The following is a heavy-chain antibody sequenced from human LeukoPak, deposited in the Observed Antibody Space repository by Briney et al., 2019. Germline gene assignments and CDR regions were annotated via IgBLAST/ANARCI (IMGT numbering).Heavy chain of an antibody. D-gene: IGHD6-19*01. CDR1: GYTFTGYY. V-gene: IGHV1-2*02. CDR2: INPNSGDT. Sequence: ASVKVSCKASGYTFTGYYMHWVRQAPRQGLERMGWINPNSGDTNYAQRFQGRVTMTRDTSISTAYMELSRLRSDDTAVYYCARDKSGNSGWYSYFDYWGQGTLVTVSS. CDR3: ARDKSGNSGWYSYFDY. J-gene: IGHJ4*02.